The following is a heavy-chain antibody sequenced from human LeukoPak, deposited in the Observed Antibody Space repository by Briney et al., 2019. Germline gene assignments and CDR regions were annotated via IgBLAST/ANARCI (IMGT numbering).Heavy chain of an antibody. CDR2: IKQDGSEK. CDR1: GFTFSSYW. J-gene: IGHJ2*01. D-gene: IGHD5-24*01. CDR3: AREERDGYNYYWYFDL. Sequence: GSLRLSCAASGFTFSSYWMSWVRQAPGKGLEWVANIKQDGSEKYYVDSVKGRFTISRDNSKNTLYLQMNSLRAEDTAVYYCAREERDGYNYYWYFDLWGRGTLVTVSS. V-gene: IGHV3-7*01.